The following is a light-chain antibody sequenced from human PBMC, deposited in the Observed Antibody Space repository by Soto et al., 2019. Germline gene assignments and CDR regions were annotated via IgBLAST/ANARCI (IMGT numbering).Light chain of an antibody. V-gene: IGKV3-11*01. J-gene: IGKJ1*01. Sequence: ENVLTQSPATLSLYPGERATLSCRASQSVSSYLAWYQQKPGQAPRLLIYDASNRATGIPARFSGSGSGTDFTLTISSLEPEDFAVYYCQQRSNWPWTFGQGTKV. CDR3: QQRSNWPWT. CDR1: QSVSSY. CDR2: DAS.